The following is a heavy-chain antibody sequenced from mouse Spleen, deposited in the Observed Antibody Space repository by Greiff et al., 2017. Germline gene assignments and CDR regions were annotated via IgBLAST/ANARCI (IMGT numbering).Heavy chain of an antibody. CDR3: ARRRCEDYEAMDD. CDR2: IHPGSGST. J-gene: IGHJ4*01. CDR1: GYTFTSYW. Sequence: QVQLQQPWAELVKPGASVKLSCKASGYTFTSYWMPWVKQRPGQGLEWIGIIHPGSGSTNYNEKFNSKATLTVDKSSSTAYMQLSSLTSEDSAVYYGARRRCEDYEAMDDWGQGTPVTGSA. V-gene: IGHV1-64*01.